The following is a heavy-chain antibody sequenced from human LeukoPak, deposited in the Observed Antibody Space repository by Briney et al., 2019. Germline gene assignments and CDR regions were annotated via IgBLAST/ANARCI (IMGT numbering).Heavy chain of an antibody. CDR1: GYTFTSYG. V-gene: IGHV1-18*01. CDR2: ISTYNGNT. CDR3: ARAQRERDGYTTYGMDV. J-gene: IGHJ6*02. Sequence: ASVKVSCKASGYTFTSYGISWVREAPGQGLEWMGWISTYNGNTNYAQKLQGRVTTTTDTTTSTAYMELRSLSSDDTAVYYCARAQRERDGYTTYGMDVWGQGTTVTVSS. D-gene: IGHD5-24*01.